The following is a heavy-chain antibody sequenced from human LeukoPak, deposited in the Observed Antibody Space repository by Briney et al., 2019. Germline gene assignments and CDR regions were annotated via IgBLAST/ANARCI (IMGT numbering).Heavy chain of an antibody. J-gene: IGHJ3*02. CDR2: IYWDDDK. V-gene: IGHV2-5*02. CDR3: AHQRYLGWPRSAFDI. D-gene: IGHD3-9*01. Sequence: SGPTLVNPTQTLTLTCTFSGFALSTSEGAVGWIRQPPGKALEWLALIYWDDDKRYSPSLKSRLTITKDNSKNQVVLTMTDMDPVDSATYYCAHQRYLGWPRSAFDIWGQGTMVTVSS. CDR1: GFALSTSEGA.